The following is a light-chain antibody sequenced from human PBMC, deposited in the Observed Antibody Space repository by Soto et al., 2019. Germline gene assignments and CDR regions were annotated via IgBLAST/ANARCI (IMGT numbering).Light chain of an antibody. CDR3: HQRQYWPPIT. Sequence: VVLTQSPATLSLSPGERATLSCRTSLSVSVYLDWYQQKPGQAPRLLISDASNRATGIPARFSGSGSGTDFTLTISSLEPEAFAVYYCHQRQYWPPITFGQGTRLEIK. CDR2: DAS. J-gene: IGKJ5*01. V-gene: IGKV3-11*01. CDR1: LSVSVY.